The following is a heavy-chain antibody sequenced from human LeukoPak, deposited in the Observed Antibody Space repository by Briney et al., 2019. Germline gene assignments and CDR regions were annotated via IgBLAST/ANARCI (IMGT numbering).Heavy chain of an antibody. Sequence: SETLSLTCTVSGGSISDFYWSWIRQPPGKGLEWIGYINYSGNTNSNPSLKSRVTISVDTSKNQFSLKLSSVTAADTAVYYCARVTAAGSSVLFDPWGQGTLVTVSS. CDR1: GGSISDFY. CDR2: INYSGNT. D-gene: IGHD6-13*01. V-gene: IGHV4-59*01. J-gene: IGHJ5*02. CDR3: ARVTAAGSSVLFDP.